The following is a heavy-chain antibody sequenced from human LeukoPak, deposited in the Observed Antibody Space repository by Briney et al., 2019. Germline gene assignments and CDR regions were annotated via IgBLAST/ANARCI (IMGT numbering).Heavy chain of an antibody. D-gene: IGHD2-2*01. CDR3: AKDRHAPGRYCSSTTCFPFDP. Sequence: PGGSLRLSCAASGFTFSSYAMTWVRQAPGKGLEWVSAITGSGDSAYYSDSVKGRFTISRDQSKSTVYLQMNSLRVEDTAVYYCAKDRHAPGRYCSSTTCFPFDPWGQGTLVTVSS. J-gene: IGHJ5*02. CDR1: GFTFSSYA. V-gene: IGHV3-23*01. CDR2: ITGSGDSA.